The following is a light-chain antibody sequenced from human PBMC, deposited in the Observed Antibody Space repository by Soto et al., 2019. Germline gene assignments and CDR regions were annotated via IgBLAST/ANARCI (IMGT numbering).Light chain of an antibody. CDR2: TAS. CDR1: QSISTY. J-gene: IGKJ2*01. V-gene: IGKV1-39*01. CDR3: QQSHRTPYT. Sequence: DIQMTQSPSSLSASVGDRVTITCRASQSISTYLNWYQQKPGKAPNLLIYTASTLQTGVPSRFTGSGSGTDFTLNVTNMQPEDFETYYCQQSHRTPYTFGQGTQVDIK.